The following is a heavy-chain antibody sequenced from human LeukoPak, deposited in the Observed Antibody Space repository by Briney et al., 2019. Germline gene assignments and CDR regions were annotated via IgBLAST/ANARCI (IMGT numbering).Heavy chain of an antibody. CDR2: ISAYNGNT. Sequence: ASVKVSCKASGYTFTSYGISWVRQAPGQGLEWMGWISAYNGNTNYAQKLQGRVTMTTDTSTSTAYMELRSLRSDDAAVYYCARVARYGGNSGHYYYYMDVWGKGTTVTISS. J-gene: IGHJ6*03. CDR3: ARVARYGGNSGHYYYYMDV. CDR1: GYTFTSYG. V-gene: IGHV1-18*01. D-gene: IGHD4-23*01.